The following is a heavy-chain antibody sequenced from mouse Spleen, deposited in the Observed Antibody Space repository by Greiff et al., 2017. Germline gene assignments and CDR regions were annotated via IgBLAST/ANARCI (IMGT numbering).Heavy chain of an antibody. CDR2: ISSGGSYT. D-gene: IGHD2-1*01. V-gene: IGHV5-9-1*01. J-gene: IGHJ4*01. CDR1: GFTFSSYA. Sequence: DVMLVESGGGLVKPGGSLKLSCAASGFTFSSYAMSWVRQTPEKRLEWVATISSGGSYTYYPDSVKGRFTISRDNAKNTLYLQMSSLRSEDTAMYYCARHEGNPYAMDYWGQGTSVTVSS. CDR3: ARHEGNPYAMDY.